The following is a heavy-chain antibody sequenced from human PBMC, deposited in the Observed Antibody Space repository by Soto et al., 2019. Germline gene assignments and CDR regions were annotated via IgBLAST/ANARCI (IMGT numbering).Heavy chain of an antibody. CDR3: ARDQRWLQLGYYFDY. CDR2: ISYDGSNK. CDR1: GFTFSSYA. V-gene: IGHV3-30-3*01. J-gene: IGHJ4*02. D-gene: IGHD5-12*01. Sequence: GGSLRLSCAASGFTFSSYAMHWVRQAPGKGLEWVAVISYDGSNKYYADSVKGRFTISRDNSKNTLYLQMNSLRAEDTAVYYCARDQRWLQLGYYFDYWGQGTLVTVSS.